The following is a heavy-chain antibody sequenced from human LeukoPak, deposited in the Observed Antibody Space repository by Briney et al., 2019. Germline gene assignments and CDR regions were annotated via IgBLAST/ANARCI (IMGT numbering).Heavy chain of an antibody. V-gene: IGHV1-46*01. Sequence: GASVKVSCKASENTFTNYYMHWVRQAPGQGLEWLGLINPNGGRTAYAQNFQGRVTMTRDTSTTTLYLELSSLRSDDTAVYYCARGYSSPVPNFDYWGQGTLVTVSS. D-gene: IGHD6-13*01. J-gene: IGHJ4*02. CDR2: INPNGGRT. CDR1: ENTFTNYY. CDR3: ARGYSSPVPNFDY.